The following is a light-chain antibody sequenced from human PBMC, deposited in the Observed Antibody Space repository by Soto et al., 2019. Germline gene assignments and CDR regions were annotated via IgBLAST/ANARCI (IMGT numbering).Light chain of an antibody. Sequence: EMVMTQSPATLSVSPGERVTLSCRASESVHRNLAWYQQKPGQGASLIIYYASTRDTGVPDRFTGSGSGTEFSLTISSLQSEDSGVYQCQHYSNWPPTFGPGTKVEIK. J-gene: IGKJ3*01. CDR3: QHYSNWPPT. V-gene: IGKV3-15*01. CDR2: YAS. CDR1: ESVHRN.